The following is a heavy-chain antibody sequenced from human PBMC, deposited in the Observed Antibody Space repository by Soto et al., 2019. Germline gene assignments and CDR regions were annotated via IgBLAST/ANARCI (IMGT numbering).Heavy chain of an antibody. Sequence: GGSLRLSCAASGFTFSSYAMSWVRQAPGKGLEWVSAISGSGGSTYYADSVKGRFTISKDNSKNTLYLQMNSLRAEDTAVYYCAKDGAARPLRLDYWGQGTLVTVSS. V-gene: IGHV3-23*01. CDR3: AKDGAARPLRLDY. J-gene: IGHJ4*02. CDR1: GFTFSSYA. D-gene: IGHD6-6*01. CDR2: ISGSGGST.